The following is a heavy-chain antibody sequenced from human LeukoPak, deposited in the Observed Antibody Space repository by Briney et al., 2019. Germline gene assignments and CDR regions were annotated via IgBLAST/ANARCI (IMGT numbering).Heavy chain of an antibody. Sequence: PGGSLRLSCAASGFTFDDYGMAWVRQAPGKGLEWVSGINWNGGGTSYAESVKGRFSISRDNAKNSLYLQMNSLRAEDTALYYCAGNNYYGNYYDSSGPFDYWGQGTLVTVSS. CDR1: GFTFDDYG. J-gene: IGHJ4*02. D-gene: IGHD3-22*01. V-gene: IGHV3-20*04. CDR2: INWNGGGT. CDR3: AGNNYYGNYYDSSGPFDY.